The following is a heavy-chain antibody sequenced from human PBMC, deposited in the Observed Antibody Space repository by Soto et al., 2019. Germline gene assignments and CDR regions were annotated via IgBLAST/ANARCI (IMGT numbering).Heavy chain of an antibody. V-gene: IGHV1-3*01. CDR1: GYTFTSYY. CDR3: ARDLGGWPDY. D-gene: IGHD2-15*01. Sequence: ASVKVSCKASGYTFTSYYISWVRQAPGQRLEWMGWINAGNGNTKYSQKFQGRVTITRDTSASTAYVELSSLRSEDTAVYYCARDLGGWPDYWGQGTLVTVSS. CDR2: INAGNGNT. J-gene: IGHJ4*02.